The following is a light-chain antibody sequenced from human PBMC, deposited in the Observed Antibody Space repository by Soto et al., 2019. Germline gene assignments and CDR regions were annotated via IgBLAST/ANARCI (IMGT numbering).Light chain of an antibody. CDR1: ISNIGAGYD. V-gene: IGLV1-40*01. CDR3: QSYDISLSGFHV. J-gene: IGLJ1*01. Sequence: QSALTQPPSVYGAPGQRVTISCTRSISNIGAGYDVHWYQQLPGTVPKVLIYGNSNRPSGVPDRFSGSKSGTSASLAITGLQAEDEADYYCQSYDISLSGFHVFGTGTKVTVL. CDR2: GNS.